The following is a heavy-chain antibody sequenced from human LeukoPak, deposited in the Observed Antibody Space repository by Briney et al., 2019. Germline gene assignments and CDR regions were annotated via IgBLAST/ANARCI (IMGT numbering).Heavy chain of an antibody. CDR1: GFTFSDAW. CDR3: TTERNGMDV. V-gene: IGHV3-15*01. Sequence: GGSLRPSCAASGFTFSDAWMSWVRQAPGKGLEWVGRIKRKTDGGTTDYAAPVEGRFTISRDDSKSTLYLQMNNLKTEDTGVYYCTTERNGMDVWGQGTTVIVSS. CDR2: IKRKTDGGTT. J-gene: IGHJ6*02.